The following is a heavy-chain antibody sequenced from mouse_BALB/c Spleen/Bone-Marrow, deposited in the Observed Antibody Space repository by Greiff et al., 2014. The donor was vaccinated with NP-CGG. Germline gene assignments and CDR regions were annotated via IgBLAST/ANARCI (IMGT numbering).Heavy chain of an antibody. Sequence: VKLMESGPGLVAPSQSLTITCTVSGFSLASYGIHWVRQPPGKGLEWLGVIWAGGATNYNTALMSRLSISKDNSESQVFLKMNSLQIDDTAMFYCTREREGDGYYDFDYWGQGTIFTVSS. CDR1: GFSLASYG. J-gene: IGHJ2*01. CDR2: IWAGGAT. V-gene: IGHV2-9*02. CDR3: TREREGDGYYDFDY. D-gene: IGHD2-3*01.